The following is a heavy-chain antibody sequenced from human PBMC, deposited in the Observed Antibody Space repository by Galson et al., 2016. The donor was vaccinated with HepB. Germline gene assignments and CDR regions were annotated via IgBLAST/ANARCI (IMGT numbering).Heavy chain of an antibody. J-gene: IGHJ6*04. D-gene: IGHD3-3*01. CDR3: ARGSLIIFGVDIEGASRLYTLDV. V-gene: IGHV4-34*01. Sequence: SETLSLTCAVHGGSLSGYFWSWIRQSPGQGLEWIGEIDHSGSTKYNPSRRSRVTMSVETSKNQFYLNLTSVTAADTAGYFCARGSLIIFGVDIEGASRLYTLDVWGKGTTVTVSS. CDR2: IDHSGST. CDR1: GGSLSGYF.